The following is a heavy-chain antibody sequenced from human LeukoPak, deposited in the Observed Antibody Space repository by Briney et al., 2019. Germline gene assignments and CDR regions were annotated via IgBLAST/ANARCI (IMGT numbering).Heavy chain of an antibody. V-gene: IGHV5-51*01. J-gene: IGHJ5*02. Sequence: GESLKISCKASGYSFTSYWIGWVRQMPGKGLEWMGIIYPGDSDTRYSPSFQGQVTISADKSISTAYLQWSSLKASDTAMYYCARRWYSSSWIGWFDPWGQGTLVTVSS. CDR1: GYSFTSYW. D-gene: IGHD6-13*01. CDR2: IYPGDSDT. CDR3: ARRWYSSSWIGWFDP.